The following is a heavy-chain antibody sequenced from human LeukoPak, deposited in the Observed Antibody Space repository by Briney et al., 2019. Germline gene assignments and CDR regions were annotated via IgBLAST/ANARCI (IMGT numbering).Heavy chain of an antibody. D-gene: IGHD1-1*01. J-gene: IGHJ4*02. V-gene: IGHV4-59*08. CDR3: ATFDCDGSRCHFAQ. Sequence: PSETLSLNCTVSGGALSSFYWSWIRQPPGKGLECIAYIHYSGSDGYNPSLRSRVTISFDTSKNQLSLKLRSVTAADTAVYYCATFDCDGSRCHFAQWGQGTLVPVSS. CDR2: IHYSGSD. CDR1: GGALSSFY.